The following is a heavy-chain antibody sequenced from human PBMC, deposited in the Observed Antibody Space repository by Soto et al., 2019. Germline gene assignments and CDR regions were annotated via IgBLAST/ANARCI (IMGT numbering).Heavy chain of an antibody. CDR2: INHSGST. V-gene: IGHV4-34*01. J-gene: IGHJ4*02. CDR1: GGSFSGYY. Sequence: QVQLQQWGAGLLKPSETLSLTCAVYGGSFSGYYWSWIRQPPGKGLEWIGEINHSGSTNYNPSLRSRVTISVDTAKNQSSLKLSSVTAADTAVYYCARGSGYCSSTSCSPSKEGLDYWGQGTLVTVSS. CDR3: ARGSGYCSSTSCSPSKEGLDY. D-gene: IGHD2-2*01.